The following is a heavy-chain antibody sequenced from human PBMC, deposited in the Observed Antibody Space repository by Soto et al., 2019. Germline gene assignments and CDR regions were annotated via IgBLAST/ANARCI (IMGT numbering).Heavy chain of an antibody. J-gene: IGHJ4*02. Sequence: QVQLVQSGAEVKKPGSSVKVSCKASGGTFSSYSINWVRQAPGQGLEWMGAIIPIFGTANYAQKFQGRVTLTADESTSTAYMELSSLRSEETAVYYCARDGGRHSGGIDYWGQGTLVTVSS. CDR2: IIPIFGTA. CDR1: GGTFSSYS. D-gene: IGHD1-26*01. V-gene: IGHV1-69*01. CDR3: ARDGGRHSGGIDY.